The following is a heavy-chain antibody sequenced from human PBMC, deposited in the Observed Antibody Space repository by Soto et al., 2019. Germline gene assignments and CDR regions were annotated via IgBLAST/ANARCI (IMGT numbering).Heavy chain of an antibody. V-gene: IGHV4-34*01. CDR1: GGSFSGYI. CDR3: ARGLISGSHYSGGWYYFDP. CDR2: INHSGSA. J-gene: IGHJ4*02. D-gene: IGHD1-26*01. Sequence: SETLSLTCDVYGGSFSGYIWTWIRQTPGKGLQWIGQINHSGSANYNPSLKSRVTISVHTSKSQFSLELSSVTAADTAVYYCARGLISGSHYSGGWYYFDPWGQGTQVTVSS.